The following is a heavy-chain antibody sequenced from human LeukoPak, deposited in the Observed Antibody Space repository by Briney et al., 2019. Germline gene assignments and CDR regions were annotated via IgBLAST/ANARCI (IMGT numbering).Heavy chain of an antibody. CDR2: IKQDGSEK. CDR3: ARSYLVSPFDY. CDR1: GFTFSSYW. D-gene: IGHD2-8*02. V-gene: IGHV3-7*01. J-gene: IGHJ4*02. Sequence: GGSLRLSCAAYGFTFSSYWMSWVRQAPGKGLEWVANIKQDGSEKYYVDSVKGRFTISRDNAKNSLYLQMNSLRAEDTAVYYCARSYLVSPFDYWGQGTLVTVSS.